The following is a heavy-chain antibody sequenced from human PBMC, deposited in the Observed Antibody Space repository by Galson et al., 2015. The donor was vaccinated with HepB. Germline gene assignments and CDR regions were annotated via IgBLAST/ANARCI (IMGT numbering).Heavy chain of an antibody. J-gene: IGHJ4*02. Sequence: SLRLSCAASGFTFSSYGMHWVRQAPGKGLDWVAVIWYDGSNKYYGDSVKGRFTISRDNSKNTLYLQMHSLRAEDTAVYYCARVRYIAAAGTRSQLFDYWGQGTLVTVSS. CDR1: GFTFSSYG. D-gene: IGHD6-13*01. CDR2: IWYDGSNK. V-gene: IGHV3-33*01. CDR3: ARVRYIAAAGTRSQLFDY.